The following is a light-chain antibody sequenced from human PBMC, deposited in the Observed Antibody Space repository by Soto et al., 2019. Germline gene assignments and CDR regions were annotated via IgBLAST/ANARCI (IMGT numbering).Light chain of an antibody. V-gene: IGKV3-20*01. J-gene: IGKJ5*01. CDR1: QSVSSSY. Sequence: EIVLTQSSGTLSLSPGERATLSCRASQSVSSSYLAWYQQKPGQAPRLLIYGASIRATGIPDRFSGSASGTDFTLTISRLEPEDFAVYYCQQYGSSPPITFGQGTRLEIK. CDR3: QQYGSSPPIT. CDR2: GAS.